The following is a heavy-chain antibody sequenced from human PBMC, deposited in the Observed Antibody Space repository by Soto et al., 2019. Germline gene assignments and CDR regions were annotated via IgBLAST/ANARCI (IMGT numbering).Heavy chain of an antibody. CDR2: INPNSGGT. CDR1: GYTFTGYY. V-gene: IGHV1-2*04. J-gene: IGHJ3*02. CDR3: ARVASYSGSWHAFDI. D-gene: IGHD6-13*01. Sequence: QVQLVQSGAEVKKPGASVKVSCKASGYTFTGYYMHWVRQAPGQGLEWMGWINPNSGGTNYAQKFQGWVTMTRDTSISTAYMELSRLRSDDTAVYYCARVASYSGSWHAFDIWGQGTMVTVSS.